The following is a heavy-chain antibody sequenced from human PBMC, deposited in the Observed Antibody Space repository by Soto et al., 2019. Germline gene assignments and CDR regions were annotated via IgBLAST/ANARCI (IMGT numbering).Heavy chain of an antibody. D-gene: IGHD1-7*01. Sequence: QVQLQESGPGLVKPSGTLSLTCAVSGGSFTSNNWWTWVRQPPGQGLEWIGDIYRTGSTNYNPSLKSRVTISLDKSENHFSLKVTSLTAADTAVYYCASRDPGTSVDYWGQGTLVTVSS. CDR3: ASRDPGTSVDY. V-gene: IGHV4-4*02. J-gene: IGHJ4*02. CDR1: GGSFTSNNW. CDR2: IYRTGST.